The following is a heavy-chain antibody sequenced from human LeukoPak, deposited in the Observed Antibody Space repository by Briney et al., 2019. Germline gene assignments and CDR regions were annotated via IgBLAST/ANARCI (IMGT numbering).Heavy chain of an antibody. V-gene: IGHV4-34*01. CDR1: GGSFSGYY. J-gene: IGHJ4*02. CDR2: INHSGST. D-gene: IGHD3-22*01. CDR3: ARGPRWLRY. Sequence: PPETLSLTCAVYGGSFSGYYWSWIRQPPGKGLEWIGEINHSGSTNYNPSLKSRVTISVDTSKNQFSLKLSSVTAADTAVYYCARGPRWLRYWGQGTLVTVSS.